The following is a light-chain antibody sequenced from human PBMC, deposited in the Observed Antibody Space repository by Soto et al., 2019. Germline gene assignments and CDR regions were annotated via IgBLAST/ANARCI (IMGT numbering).Light chain of an antibody. V-gene: IGKV1-5*03. Sequence: DIQMTQSPSTLSASVGDRATITCRASESISGWLAWYQQKPGKAPKLVIFKASTLESGVPSRFSGSGSGTEFTLSISSLQPDDFATYYCQQYNSYPRTFGQGTKVEIK. CDR1: ESISGW. CDR3: QQYNSYPRT. CDR2: KAS. J-gene: IGKJ1*01.